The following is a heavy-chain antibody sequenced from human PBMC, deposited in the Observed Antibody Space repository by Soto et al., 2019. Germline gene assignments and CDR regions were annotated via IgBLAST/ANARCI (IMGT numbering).Heavy chain of an antibody. V-gene: IGHV3-73*01. Sequence: PGGSLRLSCAASGFTFSVSAMHWVRQASGKGLEWVGRIRSKANSYATAYGTSVKGRFTISRDDSKNTAYLQMDSLKTEDTAVYYCTSSKKGYCSSTRCYGPFDFWGQGALVTVSS. CDR2: IRSKANSYAT. CDR1: GFTFSVSA. J-gene: IGHJ4*02. D-gene: IGHD2-2*01. CDR3: TSSKKGYCSSTRCYGPFDF.